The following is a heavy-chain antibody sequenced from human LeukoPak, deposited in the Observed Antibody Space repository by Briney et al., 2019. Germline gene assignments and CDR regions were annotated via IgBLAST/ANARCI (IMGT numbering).Heavy chain of an antibody. CDR2: IYYSGST. J-gene: IGHJ4*02. CDR3: ARDLGSSTLFDY. CDR1: GGSISSSSYY. Sequence: SETLSLTCTVSGGSISSSSYYWGWIRQPPGKGREWVGSIYYSGSTYYNPSLKSRVTISVDTSKNQFSLKLSSVTAADTAVYYCARDLGSSTLFDYWGQGTLVTVSS. V-gene: IGHV4-39*07. D-gene: IGHD6-13*01.